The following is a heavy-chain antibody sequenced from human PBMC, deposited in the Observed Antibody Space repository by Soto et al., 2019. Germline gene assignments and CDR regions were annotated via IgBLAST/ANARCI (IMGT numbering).Heavy chain of an antibody. V-gene: IGHV3-21*01. D-gene: IGHD3-10*01. Sequence: GGSLRLSCAASGFTFSSYSMNWVRQAPGKGLEWVSSISSSSSYIYYADSVKGRFTISRDNATNSLYLQMNSLRAEDTAVYFCARCDSGSYYKGFDYWGQGTLVTVSS. CDR3: ARCDSGSYYKGFDY. CDR2: ISSSSSYI. CDR1: GFTFSSYS. J-gene: IGHJ4*02.